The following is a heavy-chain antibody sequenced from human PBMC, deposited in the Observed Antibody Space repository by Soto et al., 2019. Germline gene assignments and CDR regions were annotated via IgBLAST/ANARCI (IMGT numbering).Heavy chain of an antibody. CDR2: ISAYNGNT. CDR3: ASHDILTGLYYFDY. Sequence: ASVKVSCKASGYTFTSYGISWVRQAPGQGLEWMGWISAYNGNTNYAQKLQGRVTMTTDTSTSTAYMELRSLRSDDTAVYYCASHDILTGLYYFDYWGQGTLVTVSS. V-gene: IGHV1-18*01. CDR1: GYTFTSYG. D-gene: IGHD3-9*01. J-gene: IGHJ4*02.